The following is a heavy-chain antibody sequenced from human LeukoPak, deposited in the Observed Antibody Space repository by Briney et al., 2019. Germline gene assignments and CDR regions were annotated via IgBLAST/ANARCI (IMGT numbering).Heavy chain of an antibody. Sequence: SVKVSCKASGGTFSSYAISWVRQAPGQGLEWMGGIIPIFGTANYAQKFQGRVTITADESTSTAYMELSSLRSEDTAVYYCARGSVLKGQWLVGLDYWGQGTLVTVSS. CDR2: IIPIFGTA. D-gene: IGHD6-19*01. CDR3: ARGSVLKGQWLVGLDY. J-gene: IGHJ4*02. CDR1: GGTFSSYA. V-gene: IGHV1-69*13.